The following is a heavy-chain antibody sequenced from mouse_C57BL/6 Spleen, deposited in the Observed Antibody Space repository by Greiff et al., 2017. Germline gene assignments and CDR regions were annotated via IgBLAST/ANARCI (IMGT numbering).Heavy chain of an antibody. CDR1: GFTFSNYW. Sequence: EVKLQESGGGLVQPGGSMKLSCVASGFTFSNYWMNWVRQSPEKGLEWVAQIRLKSDNYATHYAESVKGRFTISRDDSKSSVYLQMNNLRAEDTGIYYCTGRYDSPAYWGQGTLVTVSA. D-gene: IGHD2-14*01. CDR2: IRLKSDNYAT. J-gene: IGHJ3*01. V-gene: IGHV6-3*01. CDR3: TGRYDSPAY.